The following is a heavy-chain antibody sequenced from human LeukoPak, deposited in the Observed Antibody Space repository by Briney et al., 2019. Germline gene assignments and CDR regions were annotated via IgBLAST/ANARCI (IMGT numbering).Heavy chain of an antibody. CDR2: IRYDGNNK. CDR3: AKAVVPVISQHYFDY. D-gene: IGHD3-22*01. V-gene: IGHV3-30*02. J-gene: IGHJ4*02. Sequence: GGSLRLSCAASGFTFSSYGMHWVRQAPGKGLEWVAFIRYDGNNKYYADSVKGRFTISRDNAKNSLYLQMNSLRAEDTAVYYCAKAVVPVISQHYFDYWGQGTLVTVSS. CDR1: GFTFSSYG.